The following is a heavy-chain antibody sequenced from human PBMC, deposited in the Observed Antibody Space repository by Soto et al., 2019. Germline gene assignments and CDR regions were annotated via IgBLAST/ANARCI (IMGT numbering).Heavy chain of an antibody. Sequence: SETLSLTXTVSGGSISGSSYYWGWIRQPPGKGLEWIGSIYYSGSTYYNPSLKSRVTISVDTSKNQFSLKLSSVTAADTAVYYCASSADCSSTSCYGYGMDVWGQGTTVTVSS. CDR3: ASSADCSSTSCYGYGMDV. J-gene: IGHJ6*02. CDR1: GGSISGSSYY. V-gene: IGHV4-39*01. D-gene: IGHD2-2*01. CDR2: IYYSGST.